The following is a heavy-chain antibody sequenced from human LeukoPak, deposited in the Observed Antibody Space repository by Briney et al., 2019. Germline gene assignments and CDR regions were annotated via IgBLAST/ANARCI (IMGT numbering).Heavy chain of an antibody. V-gene: IGHV4-30-4*01. CDR1: GGSISSGDYY. Sequence: PSETLSLTCTVSGGSISSGDYYWSWIRQPPGKGLEWIGYIYYSGSTYYNPSLKSRVTISVDTSKNQFSLKLSSVTAADTAVYYCARGTTMVRPWDVWGQGTTVTVSS. CDR2: IYYSGST. CDR3: ARGTTMVRPWDV. D-gene: IGHD3-10*01. J-gene: IGHJ6*02.